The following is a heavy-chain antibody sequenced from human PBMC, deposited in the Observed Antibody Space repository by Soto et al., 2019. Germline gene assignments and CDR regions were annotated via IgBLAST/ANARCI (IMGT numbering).Heavy chain of an antibody. CDR3: ARDGGGSGSGWYFWFDP. J-gene: IGHJ5*02. V-gene: IGHV1-3*01. CDR1: GYTFTSYA. Sequence: QVQLVQSGAEVKKPGASVKVSCKASGYTFTSYAMHWVRQAPGQRLEWMGWINAGNGNTKYSQKFQGRVTITRDTSASTPYMELSSLRSEDTAVYYCARDGGGSGSGWYFWFDPWGQGTLVTVSS. D-gene: IGHD6-19*01. CDR2: INAGNGNT.